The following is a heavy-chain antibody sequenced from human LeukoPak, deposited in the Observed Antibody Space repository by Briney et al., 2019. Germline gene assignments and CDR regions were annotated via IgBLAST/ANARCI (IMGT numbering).Heavy chain of an antibody. CDR2: ISSSSSTI. Sequence: PGGSLRLSCAASGFTFSSYSMNWVRQAPGKGLEWVSYISSSSSTIYYADSVKDRFTISRDNAKNSLYLQMNSLRAEDTAVYYCARSDYYFDYWGQGTLVTVSS. J-gene: IGHJ4*02. V-gene: IGHV3-48*01. CDR3: ARSDYYFDY. CDR1: GFTFSSYS. D-gene: IGHD2-21*02.